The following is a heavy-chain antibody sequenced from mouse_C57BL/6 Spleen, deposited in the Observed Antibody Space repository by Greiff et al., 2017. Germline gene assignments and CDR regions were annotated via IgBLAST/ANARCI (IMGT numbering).Heavy chain of an antibody. CDR2: IYPRSGNN. CDR1: GYTFTSYG. V-gene: IGHV1-81*01. D-gene: IGHD4-1*01. CDR3: GREGLGRQFAY. Sequence: VQLQQSGAELARPGASVKLSCTASGYTFTSYGISWVKQSTGKGLEWIGEIYPRSGNNYYNEKFKGKVTLTADKSSSTAYMELRSLTAEDSAVYFCGREGLGRQFAYWGQGTLVTVSA. J-gene: IGHJ3*01.